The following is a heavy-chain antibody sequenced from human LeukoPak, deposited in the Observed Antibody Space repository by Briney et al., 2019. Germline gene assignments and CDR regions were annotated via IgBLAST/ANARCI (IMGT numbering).Heavy chain of an antibody. CDR1: GFTFSSYA. D-gene: IGHD6-13*01. J-gene: IGHJ4*02. CDR2: ISYDGSNK. CDR3: ARGAYEKAAAGTGRYFDY. V-gene: IGHV3-30-3*01. Sequence: PGGSLRLSCAASGFTFSSYAMHWVRQAPGKGLEWVAVISYDGSNKYYADSVKGRFTISRDNSKNTLYLQMNSLRAEDTAVYYCARGAYEKAAAGTGRYFDYWGQGTLVTVSS.